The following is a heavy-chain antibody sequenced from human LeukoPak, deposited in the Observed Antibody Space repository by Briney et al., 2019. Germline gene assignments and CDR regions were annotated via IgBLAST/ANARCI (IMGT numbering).Heavy chain of an antibody. V-gene: IGHV3-30-3*01. Sequence: PGGSLRLSCAASGFTFSSYAMHWVRQAPGKGLEWVAVISYDGNNKYYADSVEGRFTISRDNSKNTLYLQMNSLRAEDTAVYYCARDPYYDFWSGYREYYFDYWGQGTLVTVSS. CDR2: ISYDGNNK. CDR1: GFTFSSYA. CDR3: ARDPYYDFWSGYREYYFDY. D-gene: IGHD3-3*01. J-gene: IGHJ4*02.